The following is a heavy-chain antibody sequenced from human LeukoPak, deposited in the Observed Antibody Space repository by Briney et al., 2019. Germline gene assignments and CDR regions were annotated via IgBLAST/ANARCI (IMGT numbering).Heavy chain of an antibody. V-gene: IGHV4-39*01. J-gene: IGHJ4*02. Sequence: SETLSLTCTVSGGSISSSGYYWGWIRQPPGKGLEWIGSIYSSGSSYYNPSLKSRVTISVDTSKIQFSLKLSSVTAADTAVYYCARQVGYTYGQVDYWGQGTLVTVSS. CDR2: IYSSGSS. D-gene: IGHD5-18*01. CDR1: GGSISSSGYY. CDR3: ARQVGYTYGQVDY.